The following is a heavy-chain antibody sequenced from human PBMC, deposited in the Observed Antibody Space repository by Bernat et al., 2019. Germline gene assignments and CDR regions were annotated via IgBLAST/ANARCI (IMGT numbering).Heavy chain of an antibody. D-gene: IGHD3-10*01. J-gene: IGHJ6*03. CDR1: GGTFSSYA. Sequence: QVQLVQSGAEVKKPGSSVKVSCKASGGTFSSYAISWVRQAPGQGLEWMGGIIPIFGTANYAQKSQGRVTITADESTSTAYMELSSLRSEDTAVYYCARISGAVTYGSGTKASYYMDVWGKGTTVTVSS. CDR3: ARISGAVTYGSGTKASYYMDV. CDR2: IIPIFGTA. V-gene: IGHV1-69*01.